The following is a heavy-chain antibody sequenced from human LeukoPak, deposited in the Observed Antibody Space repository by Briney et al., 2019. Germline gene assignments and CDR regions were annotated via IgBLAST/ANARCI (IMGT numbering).Heavy chain of an antibody. CDR1: GGSFRGYY. J-gene: IGHJ5*02. D-gene: IGHD3-16*02. Sequence: PSETLSLTCAVYGGSFRGYYWSWIRQPPGKGLEWIGEINHSGSTNYNPSLKSRVTISVDTSKNQFSLKLSSVTAADTAVYYCARAGYDYVWGSYLKNWFDPWGQGTLVTVSS. CDR2: INHSGST. V-gene: IGHV4-34*01. CDR3: ARAGYDYVWGSYLKNWFDP.